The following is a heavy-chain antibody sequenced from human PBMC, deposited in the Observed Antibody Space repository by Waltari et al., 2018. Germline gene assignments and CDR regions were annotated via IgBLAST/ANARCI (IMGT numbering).Heavy chain of an antibody. Sequence: EVQLVESGGGLVPPGGSLRLSCAASGFTFSSYEMNWFRQAPGKGLEWVSYISSSGSTIYYADSVKGRFTISRDNAKNSLYLQMNSLRAEDTAVYYCARAHLRGGATDYWGQGTLVTVSS. V-gene: IGHV3-48*03. D-gene: IGHD1-26*01. CDR2: ISSSGSTI. CDR1: GFTFSSYE. J-gene: IGHJ4*02. CDR3: ARAHLRGGATDY.